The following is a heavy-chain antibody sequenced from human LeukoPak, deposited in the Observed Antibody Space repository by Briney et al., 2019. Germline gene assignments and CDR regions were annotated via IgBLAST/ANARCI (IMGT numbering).Heavy chain of an antibody. Sequence: SETLSLTCTVSGGSISSYYWSWIRQPAGKGLEWIGRIYTSGSTYYNPSLKSRVTISVDTSKNQFSLKLSSVTAADTAVYYCARETSRYYYDSSGYSEVRTIDYWGQGTLVTVSS. V-gene: IGHV4-4*07. CDR1: GGSISSYY. D-gene: IGHD3-22*01. CDR3: ARETSRYYYDSSGYSEVRTIDY. J-gene: IGHJ4*02. CDR2: IYTSGST.